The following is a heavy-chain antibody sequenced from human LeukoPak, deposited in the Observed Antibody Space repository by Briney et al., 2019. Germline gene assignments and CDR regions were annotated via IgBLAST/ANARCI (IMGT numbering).Heavy chain of an antibody. CDR3: ASAYSSSWFSSGFWFDP. D-gene: IGHD6-13*01. CDR2: INHSGST. J-gene: IGHJ5*02. Sequence: SETLSLTCAVYGGSFSGYYWSWIRRPPGKGLEWIGEINHSGSTNYNPSLKSRVTISVDTSKNQFSLKLSSVTAADTAVYYCASAYSSSWFSSGFWFDPWGQGTLVTVSS. V-gene: IGHV4-34*01. CDR1: GGSFSGYY.